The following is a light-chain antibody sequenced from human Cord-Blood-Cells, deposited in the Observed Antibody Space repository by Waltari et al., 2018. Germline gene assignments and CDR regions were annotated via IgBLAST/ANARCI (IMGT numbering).Light chain of an antibody. CDR2: DVS. CDR1: SSDVGGYNY. CDR3: SSYTSSSTWV. J-gene: IGLJ3*02. V-gene: IGLV2-14*01. Sequence: QSALTQPASVSGSPGQSITISCTGTSSDVGGYNYLSWYQQHPGKAPKLMIYDVSNMPSGVSNRFSGSKSGNTASLTISGLQAEDEADYYCSSYTSSSTWVFGGGTKLTVL.